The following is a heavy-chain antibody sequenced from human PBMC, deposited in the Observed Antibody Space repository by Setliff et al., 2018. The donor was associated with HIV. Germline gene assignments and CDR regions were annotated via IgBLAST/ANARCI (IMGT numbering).Heavy chain of an antibody. D-gene: IGHD2-15*01. V-gene: IGHV3-66*01. CDR2: IYSGGST. CDR3: ARENRYCSGGSCDWYLDL. J-gene: IGHJ2*01. CDR1: GFTVSSNY. Sequence: LRLSCAASGFTVSSNYMSWVRQAPGKGLEWVSVIYSGGSTYYADSVKGRFTISRDNSKNTLYLQTNSLRAEDTAVYYCARENRYCSGGSCDWYLDLWGRGTLVTVSS.